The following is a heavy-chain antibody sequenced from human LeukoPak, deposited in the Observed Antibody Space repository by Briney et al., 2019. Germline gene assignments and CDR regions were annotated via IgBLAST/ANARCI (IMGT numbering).Heavy chain of an antibody. V-gene: IGHV5-51*01. CDR1: GYSFTNYW. CDR2: IYPGDFDT. Sequence: GESLNISCKGSGYSFTNYWIGWVRQMPGKGLEWMGIIYPGDFDTRYSPSFQGQVTISADKSISTAYLQWSSLKASDTAMYYCARPLELWTNDGFDIWGQGTMVTVSS. J-gene: IGHJ3*02. CDR3: ARPLELWTNDGFDI. D-gene: IGHD5-18*01.